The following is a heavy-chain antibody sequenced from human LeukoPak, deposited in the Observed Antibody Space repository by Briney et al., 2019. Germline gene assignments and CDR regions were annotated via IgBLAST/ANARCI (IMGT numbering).Heavy chain of an antibody. CDR2: IIPMFGTA. Sequence: ASVKVSCKTSGGTFSNYAISWVRQAPGQGLEWMGGIIPMFGTANYAQKFQGRATITADESTSTAYMELSSLRSEDTAVYYCARGPYYYYYIDVWGKGTTVTVSS. V-gene: IGHV1-69*13. CDR3: ARGPYYYYYIDV. J-gene: IGHJ6*03. CDR1: GGTFSNYA.